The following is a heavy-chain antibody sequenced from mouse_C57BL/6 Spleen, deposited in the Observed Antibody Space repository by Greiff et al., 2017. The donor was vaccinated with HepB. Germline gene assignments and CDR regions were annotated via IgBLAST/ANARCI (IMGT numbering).Heavy chain of an antibody. CDR3: ASAYYRHGGAMDY. V-gene: IGHV5-17*01. Sequence: EVQGVESGGGLVKPGGSLKLSCAASGFTFSDYGMHWVRQAPEKGLEWVAYISSGSSTIYSADTVKGRFTISRDNAKNTLCLQMTSLRSEDTAMYYCASAYYRHGGAMDYWGQGSSVTVSS. CDR1: GFTFSDYG. CDR2: ISSGSSTI. D-gene: IGHD2-14*01. J-gene: IGHJ4*01.